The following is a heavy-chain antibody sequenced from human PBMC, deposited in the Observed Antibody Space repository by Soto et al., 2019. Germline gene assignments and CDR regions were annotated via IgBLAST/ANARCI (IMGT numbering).Heavy chain of an antibody. CDR3: ARDRRGITIFGVVKYYYGMDV. Sequence: PSETLSLTCTVSGGSISSGDYYWSWIRQPPGKGLEWIGYIYYSGSTYYNPSLKSRVTISVDTSKNQFSLKLSSVTAADTAVYYCARDRRGITIFGVVKYYYGMDVWGQGTTVTVSS. J-gene: IGHJ6*02. CDR2: IYYSGST. D-gene: IGHD3-3*01. V-gene: IGHV4-30-4*01. CDR1: GGSISSGDYY.